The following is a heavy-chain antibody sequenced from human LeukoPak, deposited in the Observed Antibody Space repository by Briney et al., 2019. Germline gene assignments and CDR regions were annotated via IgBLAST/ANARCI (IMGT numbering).Heavy chain of an antibody. Sequence: GSLRLSCAASGFTFSSYWMSWVRQPPGKGLEWIGSIYYSGSTYYNPSLKSRVTISVDTSKNQFSLKLTSVTAADTAVYYCARAYYHILTSHYSGLDYWGQGTLVTVSS. J-gene: IGHJ4*02. D-gene: IGHD3-9*01. V-gene: IGHV4-39*07. CDR1: GFTFSSYW. CDR3: ARAYYHILTSHYSGLDY. CDR2: IYYSGST.